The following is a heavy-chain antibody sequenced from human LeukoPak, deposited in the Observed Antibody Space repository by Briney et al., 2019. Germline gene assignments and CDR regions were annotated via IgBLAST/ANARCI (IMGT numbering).Heavy chain of an antibody. CDR3: VSKPPFDY. CDR1: GGSFSGYY. J-gene: IGHJ4*02. Sequence: PSETLSLTCAVYGGSFSGYYWSWIRQPPGKGLEWIGEINHSGSTNYNPSLKSRVTISVDTSKNQFSLKLSSVTAADTAVYYCVSKPPFDYWGQGTLVTVSS. CDR2: INHSGST. V-gene: IGHV4-34*01.